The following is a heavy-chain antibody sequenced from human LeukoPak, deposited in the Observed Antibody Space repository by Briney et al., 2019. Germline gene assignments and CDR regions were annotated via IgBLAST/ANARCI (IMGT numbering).Heavy chain of an antibody. CDR1: GGSISSSIYY. CDR3: ARHRDIVVVVAATYFDY. CDR2: IYYSGST. Sequence: SETLSLTCTVSGGSISSSIYYWGWIRQPPGKGLEWIGSIYYSGSTYYNPSLKSRVTISVDTSKNQFSLKLSSVTAADTAVYYCARHRDIVVVVAATYFDYWGQGTLVTVSS. D-gene: IGHD2-15*01. J-gene: IGHJ4*02. V-gene: IGHV4-39*01.